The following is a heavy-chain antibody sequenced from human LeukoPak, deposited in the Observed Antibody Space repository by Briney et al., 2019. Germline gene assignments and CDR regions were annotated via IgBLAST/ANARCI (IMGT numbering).Heavy chain of an antibody. V-gene: IGHV5-51*01. Sequence: GESLKISCKGSGYSFVAYYIAWVREMPGKGLEWMGIIYPRDSNTRYSPSFQGQVTISADKSLNTAYLQWSSLKASDTAMYYCARHVESGSGTFYNVDYWGKETLVTVSS. D-gene: IGHD3-10*01. CDR2: IYPRDSNT. CDR3: ARHVESGSGTFYNVDY. J-gene: IGHJ4*02. CDR1: GYSFVAYY.